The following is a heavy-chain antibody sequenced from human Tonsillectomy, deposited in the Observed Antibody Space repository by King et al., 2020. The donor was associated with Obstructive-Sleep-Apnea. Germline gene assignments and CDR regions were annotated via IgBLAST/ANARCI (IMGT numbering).Heavy chain of an antibody. D-gene: IGHD5-18*01. CDR1: GGSISSSSYY. CDR3: ARDPGTAMVRGWFDP. J-gene: IGHJ5*02. V-gene: IGHV4-39*07. Sequence: QLQESGPGLVKPSETLSLTCTVSGGSISSSSYYWGWIRQPPGKGLEWIGSIYYSGSTYYNPSLKSRVTISVDTSKNQFSLKLSSLTAADTAVYYCARDPGTAMVRGWFDPWGQGTLVTVSS. CDR2: IYYSGST.